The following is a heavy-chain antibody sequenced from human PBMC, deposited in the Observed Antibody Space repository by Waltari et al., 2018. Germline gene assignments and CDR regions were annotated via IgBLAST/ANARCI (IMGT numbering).Heavy chain of an antibody. CDR1: GGSISSSSYY. D-gene: IGHD3-10*01. J-gene: IGHJ6*03. Sequence: QLQLQESGPGLVKPSETLSLTCTVSGGSISSSSYYWGWIRQPPGKGLEWIGSIYYSGSTYYNPSLKSRVTISVDTSKNQFSLKLSSVTAADTAVYYCARMEVLLWFGDAPGYMDVWGKGTTVTVSS. CDR2: IYYSGST. V-gene: IGHV4-39*01. CDR3: ARMEVLLWFGDAPGYMDV.